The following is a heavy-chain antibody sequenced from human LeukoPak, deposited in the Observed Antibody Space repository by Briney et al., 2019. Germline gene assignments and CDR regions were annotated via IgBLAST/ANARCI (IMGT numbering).Heavy chain of an antibody. J-gene: IGHJ6*02. Sequence: PGRSLRLSCAASGFTFSSYGMHWVRQAPGKGLEWVAVLLHDGSEKYYADSVKGRFTISRDTSKNMVYLQMNSLRAEETAVYYCARDLGGYGYYGMDVWGQGTTVTVSS. CDR3: ARDLGGYGYYGMDV. V-gene: IGHV3-30*19. D-gene: IGHD3-22*01. CDR2: LLHDGSEK. CDR1: GFTFSSYG.